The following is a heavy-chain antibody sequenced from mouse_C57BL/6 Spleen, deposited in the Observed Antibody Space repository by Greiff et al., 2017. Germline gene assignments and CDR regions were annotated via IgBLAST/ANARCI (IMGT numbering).Heavy chain of an antibody. CDR3: ARVNDGYLDWYFDV. V-gene: IGHV1-55*01. CDR1: GYTFTSYW. CDR2: IYPGSGST. D-gene: IGHD2-3*01. Sequence: QVQLQQPGAELVKPGASVKMSCKASGYTFTSYWITWVKQRPGQGLEWIGDIYPGSGSTNYNEKFKSKATLTVDTSSSTAYMQLSSLTSEDSAVYYCARVNDGYLDWYFDVWGTGTTVTVSS. J-gene: IGHJ1*03.